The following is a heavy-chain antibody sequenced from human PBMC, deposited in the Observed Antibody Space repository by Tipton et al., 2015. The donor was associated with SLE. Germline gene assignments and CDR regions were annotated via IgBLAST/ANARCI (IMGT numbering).Heavy chain of an antibody. CDR3: ARVGYCSGGSSLYWYFDL. CDR1: GFTVSSNY. V-gene: IGHV3-53*05. Sequence: SLRLSCAASGFTVSSNYMSWVRQAPGKGLEWVSVIYSGGSTYYADSVKGRFTISRDNSKNTLYLQMNSLRAEDTAVYYCARVGYCSGGSSLYWYFDLWGRGTLVTVSS. D-gene: IGHD2-15*01. CDR2: IYSGGST. J-gene: IGHJ2*01.